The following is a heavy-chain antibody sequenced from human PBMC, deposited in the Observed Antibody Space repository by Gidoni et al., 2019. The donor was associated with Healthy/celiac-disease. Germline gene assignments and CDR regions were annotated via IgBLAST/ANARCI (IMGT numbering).Heavy chain of an antibody. J-gene: IGHJ6*02. V-gene: IGHV1-69*06. D-gene: IGHD3-10*01. CDR1: GGTFSSYA. CDR2: IIPIFGTA. CDR3: ASTPLGWGPGFVEPTLGVGYYGMDV. Sequence: QVQLVQSGAEVKKPGSSVKVSCKTSGGTFSSYAISWVRQAPGQGLEWMGGIIPIFGTANYAQKFQGRVTITADKSTSTAYMELSSLRSEDTAVYYCASTPLGWGPGFVEPTLGVGYYGMDVWGQGTTVTVSS.